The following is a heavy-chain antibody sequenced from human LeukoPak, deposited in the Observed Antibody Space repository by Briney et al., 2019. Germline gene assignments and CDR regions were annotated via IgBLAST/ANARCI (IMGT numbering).Heavy chain of an antibody. CDR3: AKYQGYSSGYVAA. CDR1: GFTFSSYG. D-gene: IGHD6-19*01. J-gene: IGHJ5*02. Sequence: PGRSLRLSCAASGFTFSSYGMYWVRQAPGKGLEWVAVISNDGDNQYYADSVKGRFTISRDDSKNTLFLQMNSLRPGDTAMYYCAKYQGYSSGYVAAWGQGALVTVSS. CDR2: ISNDGDNQ. V-gene: IGHV3-30*18.